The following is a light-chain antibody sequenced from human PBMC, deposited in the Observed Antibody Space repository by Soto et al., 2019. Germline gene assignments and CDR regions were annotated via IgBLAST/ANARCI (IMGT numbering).Light chain of an antibody. CDR2: AAS. J-gene: IGKJ4*01. Sequence: DIQLTQSPSFLSASVGDRVTITCRASQGISSYLAWYQQKPGKAPKLLIYAASTLQSGVPSRFSGSGSGTEFTLTISSLQPEEFATYYCQQLNSYPLTVGGGSKVDIK. CDR1: QGISSY. V-gene: IGKV1-9*01. CDR3: QQLNSYPLT.